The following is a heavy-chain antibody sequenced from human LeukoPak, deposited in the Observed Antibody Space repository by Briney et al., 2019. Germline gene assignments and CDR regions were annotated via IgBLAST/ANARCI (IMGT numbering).Heavy chain of an antibody. J-gene: IGHJ4*02. CDR2: IWYDGSNK. CDR1: GFPFSSYG. V-gene: IGHV3-33*01. CDR3: ARRINYYDSSGYYYVRYFDS. Sequence: AGGSLRLSCVASGFPFSSYGMHWVRQAPGKGLEWVAVIWYDGSNKYYADSVKGRFTISRDNSKNTLYLQMNSLGAEDTAVYYCARRINYYDSSGYYYVRYFDSWGQGTLVAVSS. D-gene: IGHD3-22*01.